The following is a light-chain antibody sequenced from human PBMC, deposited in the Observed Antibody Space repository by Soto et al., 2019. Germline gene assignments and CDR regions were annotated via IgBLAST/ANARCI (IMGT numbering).Light chain of an antibody. CDR3: SSYAGTNTPYV. CDR2: EVS. CDR1: SSDVGGYYY. J-gene: IGLJ1*01. V-gene: IGLV2-8*01. Sequence: QSVRTQPPSASGSPGQSVTISCTGTSSDVGGYYYVSWYQQHPGKAPKLMIYEVSKRPSGVPDRFSGSKSGNTASLTVSGLQAEDEADYYCSSYAGTNTPYVFGTGTKVTVL.